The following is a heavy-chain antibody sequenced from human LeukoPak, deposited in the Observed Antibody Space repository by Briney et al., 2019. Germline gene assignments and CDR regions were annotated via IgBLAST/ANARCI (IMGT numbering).Heavy chain of an antibody. CDR3: AKEISSSRSNGMDV. Sequence: GASVKVSCTASGYTFTGYYMHWVRQAPGQGLEWLGWINPNSGGTNYAQKFQGRVTMTRDTSISTAYMELSRLRSDDTAVYYCAKEISSSRSNGMDVWGQGTTVTVSS. CDR1: GYTFTGYY. CDR2: INPNSGGT. V-gene: IGHV1-2*02. D-gene: IGHD6-13*01. J-gene: IGHJ6*02.